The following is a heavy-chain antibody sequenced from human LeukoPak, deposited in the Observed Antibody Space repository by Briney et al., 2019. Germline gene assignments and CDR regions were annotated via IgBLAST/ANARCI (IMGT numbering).Heavy chain of an antibody. CDR3: AKSSQLAGDYYYYMDV. Sequence: PGGSLRLSCAASGFTFSSYSMNWVRQAPGKGLEWVSYISSSSSTIYYADSVKGRFTISRDNAKNSLYLQMNSLRAEDTAVYYCAKSSQLAGDYYYYMDVWGKGTTVTVSS. CDR2: ISSSSSTI. D-gene: IGHD6-19*01. CDR1: GFTFSSYS. V-gene: IGHV3-48*04. J-gene: IGHJ6*03.